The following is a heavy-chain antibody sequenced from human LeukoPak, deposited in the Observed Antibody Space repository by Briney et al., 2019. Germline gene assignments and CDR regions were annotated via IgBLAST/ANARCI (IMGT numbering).Heavy chain of an antibody. V-gene: IGHV1-8*03. Sequence: ASVKVSCKASGYTFTSYDINWVRQATGQGLEWMGWMNPNSGNTGYAQKFQGRVTITRNTFISTAYMELSSLRSEDTAVCYCARAMRTAIDRHWFDPWGQGTLVTVSS. CDR1: GYTFTSYD. J-gene: IGHJ5*02. CDR3: ARAMRTAIDRHWFDP. CDR2: MNPNSGNT. D-gene: IGHD5-18*01.